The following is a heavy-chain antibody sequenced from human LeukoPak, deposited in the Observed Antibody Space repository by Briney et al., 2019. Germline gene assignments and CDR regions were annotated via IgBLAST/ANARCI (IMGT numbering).Heavy chain of an antibody. D-gene: IGHD3-10*01. Sequence: SVKVSCKASGYTFTGYYMHWVRQAPGQGLEWMGGIIPIFGTANYAQKFQGRVTITADESTSTAYMELSSLRSEDTAVYYCALTYYYGSGSYNFDYWGQGTLVTVSS. J-gene: IGHJ4*02. V-gene: IGHV1-69*13. CDR1: GYTFTGYY. CDR2: IIPIFGTA. CDR3: ALTYYYGSGSYNFDY.